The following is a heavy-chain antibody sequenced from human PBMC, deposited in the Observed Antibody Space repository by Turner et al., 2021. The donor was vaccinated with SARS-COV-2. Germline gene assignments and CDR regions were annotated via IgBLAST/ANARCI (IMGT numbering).Heavy chain of an antibody. CDR3: ATIAAAGIAVYHYYGMDV. J-gene: IGHJ6*02. Sequence: EVQLVESGGGLVKPGWSLRLPCAASGFTFSSYSMTWVRQTPGKGLEWVSSMTSSSSYIYYADSVKGRFTISRDNAKTSLYLQMNSLRAEDTAVYYCATIAAAGIAVYHYYGMDVWGQGTTVTVSS. CDR1: GFTFSSYS. V-gene: IGHV3-21*01. CDR2: MTSSSSYI. D-gene: IGHD6-13*01.